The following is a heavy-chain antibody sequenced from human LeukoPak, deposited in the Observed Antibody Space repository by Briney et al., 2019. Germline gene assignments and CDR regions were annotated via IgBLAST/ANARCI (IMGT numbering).Heavy chain of an antibody. J-gene: IGHJ6*02. D-gene: IGHD6-13*01. Sequence: GGSLRLSCAASGFTFSSYWMSWVRQAPGKGLEWVANIKQDGSEKYYVDSVKGRFTISRDNAKNLLYLQMNSLRAEDTAVYYCARDSSSWYEHYYYYGMDVWGQGTTVTVSS. CDR1: GFTFSSYW. CDR3: ARDSSSWYEHYYYYGMDV. V-gene: IGHV3-7*01. CDR2: IKQDGSEK.